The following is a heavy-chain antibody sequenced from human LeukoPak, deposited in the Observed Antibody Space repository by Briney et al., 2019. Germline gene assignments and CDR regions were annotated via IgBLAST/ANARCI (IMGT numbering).Heavy chain of an antibody. J-gene: IGHJ4*02. Sequence: ASVKVSCKASGYTFTGYYMHWVRQAPGQGLEWMGWMNPNSGNTGYAQKFQGRVTITRNTSISTAYMELSSLRSEDTAVYYCARRSCTNGVCYTGSDYWGQGTLVTVSS. CDR1: GYTFTGYY. D-gene: IGHD2-8*01. CDR3: ARRSCTNGVCYTGSDY. V-gene: IGHV1-8*03. CDR2: MNPNSGNT.